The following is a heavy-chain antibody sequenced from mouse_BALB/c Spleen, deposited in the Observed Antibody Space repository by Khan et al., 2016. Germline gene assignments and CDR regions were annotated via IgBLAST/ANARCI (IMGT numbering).Heavy chain of an antibody. V-gene: IGHV14-4*02. CDR2: IDPENGDT. Sequence: VQLQQSGAELVRSGASVKLSCTASGFNIKDYYMHWVKQRPEQGLEWIGWIDPENGDTEFAPKFQGKATMTADTSSNTAYLHLSSLTSEDTAVYYCYAEGRRGYFDCWGQGTTLTVSS. J-gene: IGHJ2*01. CDR3: YAEGRRGYFDC. CDR1: GFNIKDYY.